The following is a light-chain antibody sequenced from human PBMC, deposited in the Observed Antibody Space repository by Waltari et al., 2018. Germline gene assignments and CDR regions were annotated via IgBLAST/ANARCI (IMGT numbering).Light chain of an antibody. Sequence: QLTQSPSSLSASVGDRVTITCRASQDINTYLAWYQLKPGKAPKLLISTSSTLQTGVPSRFSGSGSGPDFTLTITSLQPEDLATYYCQQLNTYPYTFGQGT. CDR3: QQLNTYPYT. CDR2: TSS. J-gene: IGKJ2*01. CDR1: QDINTY. V-gene: IGKV1-9*01.